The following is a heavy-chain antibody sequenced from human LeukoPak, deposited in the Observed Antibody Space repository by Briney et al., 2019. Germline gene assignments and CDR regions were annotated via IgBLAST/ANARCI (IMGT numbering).Heavy chain of an antibody. V-gene: IGHV3-23*01. CDR1: GFTFSSYS. CDR2: ISGSGGRI. J-gene: IGHJ4*02. CDR3: AKDYTIFGVVPAANFDY. D-gene: IGHD3-3*01. Sequence: GGSLRLSCAASGFTFSSYSMSWVRQAPGKGLEGVSSISGSGGRIDYADSVKGRFTISRDNSKNTLSLQMNSLRAEDTAVYYCAKDYTIFGVVPAANFDYWGQGTLVTVSS.